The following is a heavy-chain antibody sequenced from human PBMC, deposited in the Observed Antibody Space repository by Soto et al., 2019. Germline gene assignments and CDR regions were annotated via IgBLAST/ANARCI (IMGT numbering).Heavy chain of an antibody. CDR2: IKQDGSET. CDR1: GFTFSTYW. CDR3: TRVHNYSDICSLSF. V-gene: IGHV3-7*01. Sequence: PGGSLRLSCAGSGFTFSTYWMTWFRQAPGKGLEWVANIKQDGSETHYVDSVKGRFTISRDNTKNSLYLQMNSLRAEDTAVYYGTRVHNYSDICSLSFWGQGTLLTVSS. J-gene: IGHJ4*02. D-gene: IGHD3-22*01.